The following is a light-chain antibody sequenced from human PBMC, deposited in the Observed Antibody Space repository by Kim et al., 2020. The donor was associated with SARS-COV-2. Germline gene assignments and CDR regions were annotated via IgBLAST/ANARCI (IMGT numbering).Light chain of an antibody. V-gene: IGLV3-1*01. CDR3: QAWESRTVV. CDR1: KLGDKY. J-gene: IGLJ2*01. Sequence: SYELTQPPSVSVSPGQTATITCSGDKLGDKYACWYQQKPGQSPTLVIYEDDKRPSGIPERFSGSNSGSTATLTISGAQAMDDADYYCQAWESRTVVFGGG. CDR2: EDD.